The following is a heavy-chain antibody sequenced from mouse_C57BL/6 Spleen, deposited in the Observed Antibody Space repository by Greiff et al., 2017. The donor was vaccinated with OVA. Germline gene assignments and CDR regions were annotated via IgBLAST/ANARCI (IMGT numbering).Heavy chain of an antibody. CDR1: GYTFTSYW. J-gene: IGHJ4*01. Sequence: VQLQQSGAELVMPGASVTLSCKASGYTFTSYWMHWVKQRPGQGLEWIGEIDPSDSYTNYNQKFKGKSTLTVDNSSSTAYMQLSSLTSEDSAVYDCARGEIGDYAMDYWGQGTPVTVSS. V-gene: IGHV1-69*01. CDR2: IDPSDSYT. CDR3: ARGEIGDYAMDY.